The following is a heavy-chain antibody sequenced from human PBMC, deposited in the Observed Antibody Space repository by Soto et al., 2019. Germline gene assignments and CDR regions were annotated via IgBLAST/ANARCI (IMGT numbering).Heavy chain of an antibody. Sequence: SETLSLTCTVSGGSISSYYWSWIRQPPGKGLEWIGYIYYSGSTNYNPSLKSRVTISVDTSKNQFSLKLSSVTAADTAVYYCARGKSGYDFWSGYFYWGQGTLVTVSS. CDR3: ARGKSGYDFWSGYFY. D-gene: IGHD3-3*01. J-gene: IGHJ4*02. V-gene: IGHV4-59*01. CDR1: GGSISSYY. CDR2: IYYSGST.